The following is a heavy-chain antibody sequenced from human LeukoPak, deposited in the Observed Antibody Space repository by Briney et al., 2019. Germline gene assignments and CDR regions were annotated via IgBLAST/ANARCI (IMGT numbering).Heavy chain of an antibody. CDR2: ISGSGGST. CDR1: GFTFSSYA. J-gene: IGHJ4*02. D-gene: IGHD6-19*01. CDR3: AGSVAGTFGFYFDY. Sequence: GGSLGLSCAASGFTFSSYAMSWVRQAPGKGLDWDSAISGSGGSTYNADSVKGRFTISRDNSKNTLYLQMNSLRAEDTAVYYCAGSVAGTFGFYFDYWGQGTLVTVSS. V-gene: IGHV3-23*01.